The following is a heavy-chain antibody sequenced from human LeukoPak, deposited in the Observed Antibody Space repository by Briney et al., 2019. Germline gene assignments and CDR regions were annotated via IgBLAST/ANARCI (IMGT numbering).Heavy chain of an antibody. D-gene: IGHD4-23*01. CDR2: IASDRSST. J-gene: IGHJ4*02. CDR3: ARGRPHGNDY. CDR1: GFTFSSYW. V-gene: IGHV3-74*01. Sequence: GGSLRLSCAASGFTFSSYWMNWVRQAPGKGLVWVSRIASDRSSTTYADSVKGRFSISRDNAKNTLYLQMNSLRVEDTAVYYCARGRPHGNDYWGQGTLVTVSS.